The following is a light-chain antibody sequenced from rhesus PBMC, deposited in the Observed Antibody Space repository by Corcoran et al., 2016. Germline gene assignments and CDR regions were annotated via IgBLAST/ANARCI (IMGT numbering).Light chain of an antibody. V-gene: IGKV1S14*01. CDR1: QDIGNF. CDR3: RHHRLYPLA. CDR2: YAS. Sequence: DIQMTQSPSSLSASVGDTVTITCRASQDIGNFLAWYQQKPGKAPKPLIYYASTFVSGVPSRFRGHGSRTDFTLTINRLQAEDFATYFCRHHRLYPLAFGGWTRVDFK. J-gene: IGKJ4*01.